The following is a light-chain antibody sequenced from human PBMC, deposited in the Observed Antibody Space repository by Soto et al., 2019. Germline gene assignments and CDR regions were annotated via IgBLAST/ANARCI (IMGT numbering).Light chain of an antibody. J-gene: IGKJ4*01. CDR2: AAY. Sequence: DIQMTQAQSSLSASVGDRVTITCGARQDISSYLAWYQQKPGKVPKLLISAAYTLQSGVPPRFSGSGSGTDFTLTISSLQPEDVATYYCQKYDNAPLTFGGGTKVEIK. V-gene: IGKV1-27*01. CDR1: QDISSY. CDR3: QKYDNAPLT.